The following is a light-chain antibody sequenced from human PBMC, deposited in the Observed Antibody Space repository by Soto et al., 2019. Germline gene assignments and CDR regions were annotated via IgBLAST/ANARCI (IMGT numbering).Light chain of an antibody. Sequence: EIVMTQSPATLSVSPGERATLSCRASQSVSSNLAWYQQKPGQAPRLLIYGASTRATGISARFSGSGSGTEFTLTISSLQSVDFAVYYCQQYNNWPPVTFGGGTKVEIK. CDR2: GAS. CDR3: QQYNNWPPVT. V-gene: IGKV3-15*01. J-gene: IGKJ4*01. CDR1: QSVSSN.